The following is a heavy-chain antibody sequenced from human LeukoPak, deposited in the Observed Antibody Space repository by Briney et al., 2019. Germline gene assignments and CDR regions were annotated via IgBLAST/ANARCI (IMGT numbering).Heavy chain of an antibody. D-gene: IGHD5-24*01. CDR2: INWKTGNG. CDR3: TRRAARWQFDL. CDR1: GFNFDDYA. J-gene: IGHJ2*01. Sequence: QAGGSLRLSCAVSGFNFDDYATHWVRQAPGRGLEWVSGINWKTGNGIYADSVKGRFTISRDNAKNSLYLQMSSLRAEDTALYYCTRRAARWQFDLWGRGTLLTVSS. V-gene: IGHV3-9*01.